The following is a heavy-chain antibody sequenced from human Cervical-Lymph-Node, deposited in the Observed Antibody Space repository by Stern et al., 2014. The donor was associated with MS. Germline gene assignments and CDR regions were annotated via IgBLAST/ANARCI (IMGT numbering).Heavy chain of an antibody. CDR1: GYTFTGYY. J-gene: IGHJ4*02. V-gene: IGHV1-2*06. D-gene: IGHD5-12*01. Sequence: QVQLVESGAEVKKPGASVKVSCTASGYTFTGYYMNWVRQAPGQGLEWMGRINPNSGATNYEQKFQGRVTMTRDTSTSTAYMEVGTLTSDDTAVYYCARTDRTYSASNFDLWGQGTLVTVSS. CDR3: ARTDRTYSASNFDL. CDR2: INPNSGAT.